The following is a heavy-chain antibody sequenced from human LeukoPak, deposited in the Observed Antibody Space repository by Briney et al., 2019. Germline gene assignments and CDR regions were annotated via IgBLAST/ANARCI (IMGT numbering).Heavy chain of an antibody. V-gene: IGHV4-61*01. CDR3: AREHCSSTSCYPGFNWFDP. J-gene: IGHJ5*02. CDR1: GYSISSGYY. D-gene: IGHD2-2*01. CDR2: IYYSGST. Sequence: SETLSLTCAVSGYSISSGYYWGWIRQPPGKGLEWIGYIYYSGSTNYNPSLKSRVTISVDTSKNQFSLKLSSVTAADTAVYYCAREHCSSTSCYPGFNWFDPWGQGTLVTVSS.